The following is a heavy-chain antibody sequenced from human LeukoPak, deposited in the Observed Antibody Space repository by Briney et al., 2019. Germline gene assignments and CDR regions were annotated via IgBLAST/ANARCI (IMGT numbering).Heavy chain of an antibody. CDR3: AKDPEAPAGNYYYMDV. CDR1: GFNFMQYG. V-gene: IGHV3-23*01. J-gene: IGHJ6*03. CDR2: ISGSGGST. Sequence: GTLRLSCVGSGFNFMQYGMMWVRQAPGKGLEWVSAISGSGGSTYYADSVKGRFTISRDNSKNTLYLQMNSLRAEDTAVYYCAKDPEAPAGNYYYMDVWGKGTTVTISS. D-gene: IGHD2-2*01.